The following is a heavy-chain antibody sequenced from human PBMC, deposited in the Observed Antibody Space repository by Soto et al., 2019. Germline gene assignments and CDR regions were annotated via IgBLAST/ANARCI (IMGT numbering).Heavy chain of an antibody. CDR2: IYYSGST. J-gene: IGHJ4*02. CDR3: AGNDYGDSEFDF. D-gene: IGHD4-17*01. V-gene: IGHV4-59*01. CDR1: GGSIRSYY. Sequence: PSETLSLTCTVSGGSIRSYYWSWIRQYPGKGLEWIGFIYYSGSTNYNPFLMSRVTISVDTSKSQFSLRLSSVTAADTAVYYCAGNDYGDSEFDFWGQGTLVTVSS.